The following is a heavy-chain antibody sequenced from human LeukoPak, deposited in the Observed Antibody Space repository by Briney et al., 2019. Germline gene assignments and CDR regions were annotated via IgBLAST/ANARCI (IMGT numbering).Heavy chain of an antibody. Sequence: GGSLRLSCAASGSTFSDHYMDWVRQAPGKGLEWVGHIKNKANSYITEYAASVKGRFTISRDDSKNSLFLQMNSLKTDDTAVYYCARFRGFYYGLDLWGQGTTVVVSS. D-gene: IGHD3-10*01. V-gene: IGHV3-72*01. J-gene: IGHJ6*02. CDR3: ARFRGFYYGLDL. CDR1: GSTFSDHY. CDR2: IKNKANSYIT.